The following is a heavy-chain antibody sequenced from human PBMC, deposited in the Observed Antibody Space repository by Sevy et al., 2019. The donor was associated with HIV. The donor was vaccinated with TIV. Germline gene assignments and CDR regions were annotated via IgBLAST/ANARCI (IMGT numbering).Heavy chain of an antibody. CDR1: GFTFNNYV. V-gene: IGHV3-23*01. D-gene: IGHD5-18*01. CDR2: IRGSGDNT. CDR3: AKEGRYSYGLDS. Sequence: GSLRLSCAASGFTFNNYVMSWVRQAPGKGLEWVSTIRGSGDNTYYADSAKGRFTISRDNSKNTLYLQMNSLRAEDTALYYCAKEGRYSYGLDSWGQGTRVTVSS. J-gene: IGHJ4*02.